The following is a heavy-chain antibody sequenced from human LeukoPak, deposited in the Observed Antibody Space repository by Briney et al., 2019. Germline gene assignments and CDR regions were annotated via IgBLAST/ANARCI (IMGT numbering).Heavy chain of an antibody. J-gene: IGHJ4*02. Sequence: SETLSLTCTVSGGSISSSSYYWGWIRQPPGKGLEWIGSIYYSGSTYYNPSLKSRVTISVDTSKNQFSLKLSSVTAADTAVYYCARGVPRYPIVVVPAAPPCFDYWGQGTLVTVSS. D-gene: IGHD2-2*01. CDR3: ARGVPRYPIVVVPAAPPCFDY. CDR1: GGSISSSSYY. V-gene: IGHV4-39*01. CDR2: IYYSGST.